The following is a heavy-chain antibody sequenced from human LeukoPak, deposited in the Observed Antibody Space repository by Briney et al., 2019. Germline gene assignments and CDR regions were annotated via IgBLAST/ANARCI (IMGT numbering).Heavy chain of an antibody. CDR2: IYYSGST. D-gene: IGHD1-14*01. CDR1: GGSISSGDYY. V-gene: IGHV4-30-4*01. CDR3: ARGWAPEGTSFDY. Sequence: PSETLSLTCTVSGGSISSGDYYWSWIRQPPGKGLEWIGYIYYSGSTYYNPSLESRGSILLDTSKRQFSLKVTSVSAADTAVYYCARGWAPEGTSFDYWGQGTLVTVSS. J-gene: IGHJ4*02.